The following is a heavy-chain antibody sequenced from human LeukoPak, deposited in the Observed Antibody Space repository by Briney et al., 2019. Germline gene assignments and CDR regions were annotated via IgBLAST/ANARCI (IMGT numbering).Heavy chain of an antibody. Sequence: SETLSLTCTVSGGSISSSRYYWGWIRQPPGKGLEWIGIIYYSGNTYYNPSLKSRVTISVDTSKNQFSLKLSSVTAADTAVYFCARSLTGYYIETIDYWGQETLVTVSS. CDR1: GGSISSSRYY. D-gene: IGHD3-9*01. CDR3: ARSLTGYYIETIDY. V-gene: IGHV4-39*01. CDR2: IYYSGNT. J-gene: IGHJ4*02.